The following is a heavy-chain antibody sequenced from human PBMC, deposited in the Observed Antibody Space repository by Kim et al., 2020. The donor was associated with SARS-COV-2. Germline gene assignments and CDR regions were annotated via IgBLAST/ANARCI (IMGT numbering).Heavy chain of an antibody. CDR3: AKMGSIVVVVAAPDY. J-gene: IGHJ4*01. Sequence: GGSLRLSCAASGFTFSSYGMHWVRQAPGKGLEWVAVISYDGSNKYYADSVKGRFTISRDNSKNTLYLQMNSLRAEDTAVYYCAKMGSIVVVVAAPDYCG. CDR2: ISYDGSNK. D-gene: IGHD2-15*01. V-gene: IGHV3-30*18. CDR1: GFTFSSYG.